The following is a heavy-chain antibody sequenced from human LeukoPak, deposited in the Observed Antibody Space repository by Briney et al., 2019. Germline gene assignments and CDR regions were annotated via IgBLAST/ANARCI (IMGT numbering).Heavy chain of an antibody. CDR1: GFTFSDYY. CDR2: ISSSGSTI. D-gene: IGHD6-13*01. CDR3: ARRPSSSSWPG. Sequence: GGSLRLSCAASGFTFSDYYMSWIRQAPGKGLEWVSYISSSGSTIYYADSVKGRFTISRDNAENSLYLQMNSLRVEDTAVYYCARRPSSSSWPGWGQGTLVTVSS. J-gene: IGHJ4*02. V-gene: IGHV3-11*04.